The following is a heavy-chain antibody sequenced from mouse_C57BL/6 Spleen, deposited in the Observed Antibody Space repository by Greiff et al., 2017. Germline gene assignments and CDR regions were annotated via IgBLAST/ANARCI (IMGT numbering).Heavy chain of an antibody. CDR1: GFTFSDYY. V-gene: IGHV5-16*01. CDR2: INYDGSST. J-gene: IGHJ2*01. Sequence: DVKLVESEGGLVQPGSSMKLSCTASGFTFSDYYMAWVRQVPEKGLEWVANINYDGSSTYYLDSLKSRFIISRDNAKNILYLQMSSLKSEDTATYYCARERTGTYYFDYWGQGTTLTVSS. CDR3: ARERTGTYYFDY. D-gene: IGHD4-1*01.